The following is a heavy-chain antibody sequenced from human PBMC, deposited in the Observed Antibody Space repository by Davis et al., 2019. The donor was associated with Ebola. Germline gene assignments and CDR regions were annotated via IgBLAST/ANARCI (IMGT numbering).Heavy chain of an antibody. CDR2: ISWNSGSI. J-gene: IGHJ4*02. Sequence: PGGSLRLSCAASGFTFDDYAMHWVRQAPGKGLEWVSGISWNSGSIGYADSVKGRFTISRDNAKNSLYLQMNSLRAEDTALYYCAKGTPGYSSGWSYYFDYWGQGTLVTVSS. V-gene: IGHV3-9*01. CDR1: GFTFDDYA. CDR3: AKGTPGYSSGWSYYFDY. D-gene: IGHD6-19*01.